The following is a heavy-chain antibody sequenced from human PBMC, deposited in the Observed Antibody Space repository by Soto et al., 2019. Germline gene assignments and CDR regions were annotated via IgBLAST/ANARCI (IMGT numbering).Heavy chain of an antibody. Sequence: ASVKVSCEASGYTFTSYGISWVRQAPGQGLEWMGWISAYNGNTNYAQKLQGRVTMTTDTSTSTAYMELRSLRSDDTAVYYCAREPRIYEGAAGKRGYMDVWGKGTTVTVSS. J-gene: IGHJ6*03. CDR3: AREPRIYEGAAGKRGYMDV. CDR1: GYTFTSYG. V-gene: IGHV1-18*01. CDR2: ISAYNGNT. D-gene: IGHD6-13*01.